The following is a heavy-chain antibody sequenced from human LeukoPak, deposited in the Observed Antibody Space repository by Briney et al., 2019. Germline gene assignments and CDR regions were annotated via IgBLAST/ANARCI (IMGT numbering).Heavy chain of an antibody. J-gene: IGHJ3*02. CDR2: IFPIFGTA. D-gene: IGHD1-7*01. CDR1: GGTFSSYA. Sequence: SVKVSCKASGGTFSSYAISWVRPAPGQGLEWMGGIFPIFGTANYAQKFQGRVTITTDKSTSTAYMELSSLKPENRAVYYCARDITPTLTGTFDAFDIWAKETRAPVPS. V-gene: IGHV1-69*05. CDR3: ARDITPTLTGTFDAFDI.